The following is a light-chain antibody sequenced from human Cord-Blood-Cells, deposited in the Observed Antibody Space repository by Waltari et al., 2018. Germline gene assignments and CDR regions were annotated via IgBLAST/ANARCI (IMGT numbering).Light chain of an antibody. Sequence: SYELTQQPSVSVSQGQTASITCSGANSGAHYACRYQQQPGQSPVLVIYQDSKRPSGIPERFSGSNSGNTATLTISGTQAMDEADYYCQAWDSSTYVFGTGTKVTVL. CDR2: QDS. CDR3: QAWDSSTYV. CDR1: NSGAHY. V-gene: IGLV3-1*01. J-gene: IGLJ1*01.